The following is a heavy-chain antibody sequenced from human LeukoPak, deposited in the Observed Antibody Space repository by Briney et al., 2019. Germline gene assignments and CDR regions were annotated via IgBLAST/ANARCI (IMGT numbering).Heavy chain of an antibody. D-gene: IGHD6-6*01. V-gene: IGHV4-59*08. CDR2: VSDSGST. Sequence: SETQSLTCTVSGTSISSYYSSWIRQPPGKGLEWIGYVSDSGSTNYNPSLKSRVTISVDTSKNQFSLKLSSVTAADTAVYYCARQNGQLVNYWGQGILVTVSS. J-gene: IGHJ4*02. CDR1: GTSISSYY. CDR3: ARQNGQLVNY.